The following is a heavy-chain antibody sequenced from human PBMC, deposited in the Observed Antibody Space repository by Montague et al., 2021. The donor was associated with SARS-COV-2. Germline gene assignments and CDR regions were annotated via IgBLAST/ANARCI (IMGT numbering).Heavy chain of an antibody. Sequence: SETLSLTCTVSGGSISGYFWSWIRQSPGKGLEWIGYIYYSGTTEYNPALKSRVAISLETSKNQFSLKLNSVTAADTAAYYCAATDYFSLGNFDFWGQGTWVTVSS. CDR1: GGSISGYF. CDR2: IYYSGTT. CDR3: AATDYFSLGNFDF. D-gene: IGHD3-16*01. V-gene: IGHV4-59*08. J-gene: IGHJ4*02.